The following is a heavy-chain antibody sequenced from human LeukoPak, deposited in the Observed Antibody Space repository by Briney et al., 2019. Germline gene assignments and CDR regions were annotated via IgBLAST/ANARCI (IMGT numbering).Heavy chain of an antibody. D-gene: IGHD3-10*01. CDR3: AREVMVRGYYYYMDV. Sequence: SETLSLTCTVSGGSISSYYWSWIRQPPGKGLEWIGSIYYSGSTYYNPSLKSRVTISVDTSKNQFSLKLSSVTAADTAVYYCAREVMVRGYYYYMDVWGKGTTVTISS. CDR1: GGSISSYY. V-gene: IGHV4-59*05. CDR2: IYYSGST. J-gene: IGHJ6*03.